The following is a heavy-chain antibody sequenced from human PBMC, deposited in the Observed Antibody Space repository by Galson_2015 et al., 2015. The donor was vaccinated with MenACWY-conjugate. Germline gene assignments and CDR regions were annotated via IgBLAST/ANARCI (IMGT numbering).Heavy chain of an antibody. CDR1: GGSISSGGYY. CDR2: ISFSGST. V-gene: IGHV4-31*03. D-gene: IGHD6-19*01. CDR3: ARGTSSSGSNWFDP. J-gene: IGHJ5*02. Sequence: TLSLTCTVSGGSISSGGYYWSWIRQHPDKGLEWIGYISFSGSTYYNPSLKSRVIISVDTSKNQFSLKVSSVTAADTAVYYCARGTSSSGSNWFDPWGQGTLVTVSS.